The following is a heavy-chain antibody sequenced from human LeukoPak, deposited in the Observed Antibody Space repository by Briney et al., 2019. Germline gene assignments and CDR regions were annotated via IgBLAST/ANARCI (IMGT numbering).Heavy chain of an antibody. V-gene: IGHV3-21*01. Sequence: GGSLRLSCAASGFTFSSYSMNWVRQAPGKGLEWVSSISSSGSYIYYADSVKGRFTISRDNAKNSLYLQMNSLRAEDTAVYYCAIAQSYYYDSSGPRGDYWGQGTLVTVSS. J-gene: IGHJ4*02. D-gene: IGHD3-22*01. CDR2: ISSSGSYI. CDR1: GFTFSSYS. CDR3: AIAQSYYYDSSGPRGDY.